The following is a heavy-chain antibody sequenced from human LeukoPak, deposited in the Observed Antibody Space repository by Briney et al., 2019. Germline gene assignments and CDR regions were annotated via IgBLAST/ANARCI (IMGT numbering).Heavy chain of an antibody. J-gene: IGHJ6*03. Sequence: GGSLRLSCAASGFTFSSYTMNWVRQAPGKGLEWVSSISTSSIYIYYADSVKGRFTISRDNAKNSLYLQMNSLRAEDTAVYFCARDPYSGNYGAYYYYYMDVWGKGTTVTISS. CDR1: GFTFSSYT. V-gene: IGHV3-21*01. CDR3: ARDPYSGNYGAYYYYYMDV. D-gene: IGHD1-26*01. CDR2: ISTSSIYI.